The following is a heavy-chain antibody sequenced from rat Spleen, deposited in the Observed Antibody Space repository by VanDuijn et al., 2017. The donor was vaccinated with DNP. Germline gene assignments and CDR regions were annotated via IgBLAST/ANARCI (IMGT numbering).Heavy chain of an antibody. D-gene: IGHD1-4*01. CDR3: ANAGD. J-gene: IGHJ2*01. V-gene: IGHV5S23*01. Sequence: EVQLMESGGGLVQPGRSLKVSCVASGFTFSNYGMAWVRQAPKKGLEWVATITASSGTTYYRDSVKGRFTISRDNAKNTLYLQMDSLRSEDTATYYCANAGDWGQGVMVTVSS. CDR2: ITASSGTT. CDR1: GFTFSNYG.